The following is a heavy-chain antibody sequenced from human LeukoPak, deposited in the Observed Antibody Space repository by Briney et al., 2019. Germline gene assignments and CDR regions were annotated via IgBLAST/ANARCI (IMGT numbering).Heavy chain of an antibody. CDR2: IHPSGST. Sequence: PSETLSLTCTVSGDSISNYYWSWIRQPAGKGLEWIGRIHPSGSTNYIPSLKSRVTLSVGTSKNQFSLKVSSVTAADTAVYYCARGPPPDFDYWGRGTLVTVSS. V-gene: IGHV4-4*07. CDR1: GDSISNYY. CDR3: ARGPPPDFDY. J-gene: IGHJ4*02.